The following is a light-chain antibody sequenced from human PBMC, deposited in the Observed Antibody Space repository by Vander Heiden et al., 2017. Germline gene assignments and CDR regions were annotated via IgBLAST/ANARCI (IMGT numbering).Light chain of an antibody. J-gene: IGKJ4*01. CDR2: AAS. CDR3: QQSYSTFLLT. V-gene: IGKV1-39*01. Sequence: DIQMTQSPSSLSASVGDRVTITCRASQSISSYLNWYQQKPGKAPKLLIYAASSLQSGVPSRCSGSGSGTDFTLTISSLQPEDFATYYCQQSYSTFLLTFGGGTKVEIK. CDR1: QSISSY.